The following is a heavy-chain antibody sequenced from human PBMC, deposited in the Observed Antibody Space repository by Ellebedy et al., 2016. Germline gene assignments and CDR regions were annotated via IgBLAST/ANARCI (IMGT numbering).Heavy chain of an antibody. V-gene: IGHV3-33*08. CDR2: IWYDGSNQ. CDR3: ARVRGGNRSLSGGDAFDL. Sequence: GGSLRLSCAGSGFAFSSYGMHWVRQAPGKGLEWLAVIWYDGSNQYYTDSLKGRFTISRDNSNNTLYLHMTIVTAEDTAMYYCARVRGGNRSLSGGDAFDLWGQGTMVTVSS. J-gene: IGHJ3*01. D-gene: IGHD3-10*01. CDR1: GFAFSSYG.